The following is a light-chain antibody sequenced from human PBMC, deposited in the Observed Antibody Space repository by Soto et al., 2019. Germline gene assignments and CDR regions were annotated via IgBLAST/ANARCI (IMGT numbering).Light chain of an antibody. Sequence: NFMLTQPHSVSQSPGKTVTISCTGSSGSIASNYVQWYQQRPGSAPTTVIYENNQRPSGVPARFSGSIDSSSSASLTISGLKPEDEADYYCQSYGTNTQVFGGGTKVTVL. CDR2: ENN. CDR3: QSYGTNTQV. CDR1: SGSIASNY. V-gene: IGLV6-57*02. J-gene: IGLJ3*02.